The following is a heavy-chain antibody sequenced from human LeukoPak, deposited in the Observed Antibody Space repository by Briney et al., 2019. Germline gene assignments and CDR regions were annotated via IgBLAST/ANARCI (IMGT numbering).Heavy chain of an antibody. CDR2: IFHSGST. Sequence: PSETLSLTCAVSGGSISSSDWWSWVRQPPGKGLEWIGKIFHSGSTYYNPSLKSRVTISVDKSKNQFSLKLSSVTAADTAVYFCARMRHFDWTQGYFDLWGRGTLVTVSS. V-gene: IGHV4-4*02. J-gene: IGHJ2*01. CDR3: ARMRHFDWTQGYFDL. D-gene: IGHD3-9*01. CDR1: GGSISSSDW.